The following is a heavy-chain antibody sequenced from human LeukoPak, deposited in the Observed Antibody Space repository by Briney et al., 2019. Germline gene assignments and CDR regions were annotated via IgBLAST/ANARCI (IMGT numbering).Heavy chain of an antibody. CDR2: IIPIFGSA. J-gene: IGHJ6*03. Sequence: GASVKVSCKASGGTFESYAISWVRQAPGQGLEWMGGIIPIFGSANYAQNFQGRVTITADESTSTAYMELSSLKSEDTAVYYCATTGGDIYYYYMDVWGKGTTVTISS. CDR1: GGTFESYA. CDR3: ATTGGDIYYYYMDV. V-gene: IGHV1-69*13. D-gene: IGHD3-16*01.